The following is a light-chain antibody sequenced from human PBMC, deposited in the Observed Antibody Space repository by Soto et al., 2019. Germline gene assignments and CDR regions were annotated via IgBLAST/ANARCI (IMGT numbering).Light chain of an antibody. CDR3: QHYNDWPPRGT. CDR2: GAS. V-gene: IGKV3-15*01. CDR1: QSISSN. J-gene: IGKJ1*01. Sequence: EIVMTQSPASLSVSPGERVTLSCRASQSISSNLAWYQQKPGQAPRLLIYGASTRATGIPARFSGSGSGTEFTLTISSLQSDDSAVYFCQHYNDWPPRGTFGQGTKVDIK.